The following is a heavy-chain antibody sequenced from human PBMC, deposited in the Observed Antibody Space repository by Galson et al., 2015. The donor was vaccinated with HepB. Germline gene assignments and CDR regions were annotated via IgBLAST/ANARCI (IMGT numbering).Heavy chain of an antibody. CDR1: GFSLSTSGMC. CDR3: ARNYYDSSGYYPPFDY. CDR2: IDWDDDK. V-gene: IGHV2-70*11. D-gene: IGHD3-22*01. J-gene: IGHJ4*02. Sequence: PALVKPTQTLTLTCTFSGFSLSTSGMCVSWIRQPPGKALEWLARIDWDDDKYYSTSLKTRLTISKDTSKNQVVLTMTNMDPVDTATYYCARNYYDSSGYYPPFDYWGQGTLVTVSS.